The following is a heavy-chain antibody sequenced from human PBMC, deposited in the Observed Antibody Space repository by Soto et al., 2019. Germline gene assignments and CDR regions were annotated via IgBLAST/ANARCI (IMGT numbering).Heavy chain of an antibody. CDR2: INPNGGIT. Sequence: QVKLMQSGAEVKKPGASVRVSCKASGYTFTHYYIHWVRQAPGQGLEWMGIINPNGGITTYAQKFRAGFTMTRDTSTSTVYLELSSLRSEDSGVYYCATSVNSAIAFDYWGQGTLVAVSS. V-gene: IGHV1-46*01. CDR1: GYTFTHYY. D-gene: IGHD5-18*01. J-gene: IGHJ4*02. CDR3: ATSVNSAIAFDY.